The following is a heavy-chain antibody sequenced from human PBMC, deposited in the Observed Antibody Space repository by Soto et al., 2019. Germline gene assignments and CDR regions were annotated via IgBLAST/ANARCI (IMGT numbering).Heavy chain of an antibody. D-gene: IGHD2-15*01. CDR1: GGSISSGGYY. V-gene: IGHV4-31*03. CDR2: IYYSGST. Sequence: QVQLQESGPGLVKPSQTLSLTCTVSGGSISSGGYYWSWIRQHPGKGLEWIGYIYYSGSTYYNPSLTSRVTISVDTSKNQFSLKLSSVTAADTAVYYCARGAVVVVAATPDWFDPWGQGTLVTVSS. J-gene: IGHJ5*02. CDR3: ARGAVVVVAATPDWFDP.